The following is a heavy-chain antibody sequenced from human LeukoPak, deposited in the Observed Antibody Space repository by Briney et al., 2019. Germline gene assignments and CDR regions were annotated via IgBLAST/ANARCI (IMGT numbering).Heavy chain of an antibody. CDR3: AKGFSSGWPPLLDY. J-gene: IGHJ4*02. D-gene: IGHD6-19*01. CDR2: ISYDGSNK. CDR1: GFTFSSYA. Sequence: GRSLRLSCAVSGFTFSSYAMHWVRQAPGKGLEWVAMISYDGSNKYYADSVKGRFPISRDNSKNTVYLQMNGLRAEDTAVYYCAKGFSSGWPPLLDYWGQGTLVTVSS. V-gene: IGHV3-30*04.